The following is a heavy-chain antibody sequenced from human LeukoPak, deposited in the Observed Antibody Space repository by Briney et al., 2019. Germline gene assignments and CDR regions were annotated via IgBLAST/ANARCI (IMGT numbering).Heavy chain of an antibody. Sequence: QTGGSLRLSCVASGFTFTTYAMHWVRQAPGKGLEWVAFIQYDGNTKYYVDSVKGRFTISRDTSKNTLFLQMSSLRAEDTAVYYCANRGGTYSYYYYMDVWGKGTTVTVSS. J-gene: IGHJ6*03. CDR2: IQYDGNTK. CDR3: ANRGGTYSYYYYMDV. D-gene: IGHD1-26*01. V-gene: IGHV3-30*02. CDR1: GFTFTTYA.